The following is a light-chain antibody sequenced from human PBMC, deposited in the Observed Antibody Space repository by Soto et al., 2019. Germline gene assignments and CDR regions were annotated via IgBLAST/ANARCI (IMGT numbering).Light chain of an antibody. CDR1: QSVSGSY. V-gene: IGKV3-20*01. J-gene: IGKJ2*01. Sequence: EIVLTQSPGTLSLSPGEGATLSCPASQSVSGSYLAWYQQRPGQAPRLLIYGASRKATGIPDRFSGSWSGTDFSLSFSSLEPEGFAVYYCQLYGSSPPHAIGQGTKLEI. CDR2: GAS. CDR3: QLYGSSPPHA.